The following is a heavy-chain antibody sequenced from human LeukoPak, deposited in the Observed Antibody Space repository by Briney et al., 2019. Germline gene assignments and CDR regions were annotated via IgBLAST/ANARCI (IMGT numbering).Heavy chain of an antibody. V-gene: IGHV1-18*01. D-gene: IGHD3-22*01. J-gene: IGHJ4*02. CDR1: GYTFSGYA. CDR3: ARYFNNYDSSGDYYVTNYYFDY. Sequence: ASVKVSCRASGYTFSGYAISWVRQAPGRGLEWMGWIRGHNGKTKYLEKFQGRVTMTTDKSTSNAYMELRSLRSDDTAVYYCARYFNNYDSSGDYYVTNYYFDYWGQGTLVTVSS. CDR2: IRGHNGKT.